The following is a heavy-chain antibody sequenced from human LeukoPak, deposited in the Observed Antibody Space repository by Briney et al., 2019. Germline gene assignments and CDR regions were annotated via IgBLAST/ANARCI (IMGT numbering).Heavy chain of an antibody. D-gene: IGHD6-19*01. CDR3: ARGSSGWYDR. V-gene: IGHV4-61*02. CDR1: GDSISGSYY. CDR2: IYTSGST. Sequence: SETLSLTCTVSGDSISGSYYWSWIRQPAGKGLEWIGRIYTSGSTNYNPSLKSRVTISVDTSKNQISLKLSSVTAADTAVYYCARGSSGWYDRWGQGTLVTVSS. J-gene: IGHJ5*02.